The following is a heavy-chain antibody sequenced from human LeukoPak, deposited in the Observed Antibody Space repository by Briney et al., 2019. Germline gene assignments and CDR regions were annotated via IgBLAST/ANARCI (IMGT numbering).Heavy chain of an antibody. CDR1: GFTFSDYY. V-gene: IGHV3-11*04. CDR2: ISSSGSTI. Sequence: GALRLSCAASGFTFSDYYMSWIRQAPGKGLEWVSYISSSGSTIYYADSVKGRFTISRDNAKNSLYLQMNSLRAEDTAVYYCARGHYCSSTSCSPVDYWGQGTLVTVSS. J-gene: IGHJ4*02. D-gene: IGHD2-2*01. CDR3: ARGHYCSSTSCSPVDY.